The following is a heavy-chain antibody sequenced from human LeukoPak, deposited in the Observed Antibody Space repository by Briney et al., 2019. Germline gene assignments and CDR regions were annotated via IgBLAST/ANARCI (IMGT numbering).Heavy chain of an antibody. D-gene: IGHD3-3*01. CDR1: GGSFSGYY. CDR2: INHSGST. Sequence: SETLSLTCAVYGGSFSGYYWSWIRQPPGKGPEWVGEINHSGSTNYNPSLKSRVTISVDTSKNQFSLKLSSVTAADTAVYYCARLGSVIFGVVIINRAGYFDYWGQGTLVTVSS. J-gene: IGHJ4*02. V-gene: IGHV4-34*01. CDR3: ARLGSVIFGVVIINRAGYFDY.